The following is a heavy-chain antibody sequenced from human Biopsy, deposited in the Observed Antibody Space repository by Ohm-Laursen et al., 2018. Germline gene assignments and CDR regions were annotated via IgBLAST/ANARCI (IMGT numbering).Heavy chain of an antibody. CDR3: ARDSSRRARGGGMDV. J-gene: IGHJ6*02. Sequence: GSLRLSCAASGFSVSSYDMNWVRKAPGKGLEWISYISETSSHIYDADSVRGRFTVARDIAKNSLYLQLNSLRVEDTAVYYCARDSSRRARGGGMDVWGQGTTVTVSS. CDR2: ISETSSHI. CDR1: GFSVSSYD. V-gene: IGHV3-21*01. D-gene: IGHD6-6*01.